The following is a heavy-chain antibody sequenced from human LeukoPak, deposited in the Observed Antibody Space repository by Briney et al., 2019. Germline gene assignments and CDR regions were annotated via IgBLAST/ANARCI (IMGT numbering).Heavy chain of an antibody. V-gene: IGHV3-7*04. D-gene: IGHD6-19*01. J-gene: IGHJ4*02. CDR2: IKEDGSEK. Sequence: PGGSLGLSCAASGFTFGNHWMTWVRQAPGKGLEWVATIKEDGSEKYYVDSVKGRFTISRDNAKSSLYLQMNSLRAEDMALYYCARGSGWFLYWGQGTLVTVSS. CDR1: GFTFGNHW. CDR3: ARGSGWFLY.